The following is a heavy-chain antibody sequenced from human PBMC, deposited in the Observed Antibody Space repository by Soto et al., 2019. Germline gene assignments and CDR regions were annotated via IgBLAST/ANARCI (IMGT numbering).Heavy chain of an antibody. J-gene: IGHJ4*02. CDR3: VRYCSTTKCPFDY. CDR1: GGSISSGCSY. Sequence: SETLSLTCTVSGGSISSGCSYWGWIRQPPGKGLEWIGYIYYIGNTYFNPSLKSRVTLSVDTSKNQFSLNLSSVTAADTAVYYCVRYCSTTKCPFDYWGQGTLVTFSS. V-gene: IGHV4-30-4*01. CDR2: IYYIGNT. D-gene: IGHD2-2*01.